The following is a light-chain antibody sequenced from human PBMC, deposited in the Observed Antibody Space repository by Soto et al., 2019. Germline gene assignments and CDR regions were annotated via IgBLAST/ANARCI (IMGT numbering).Light chain of an antibody. CDR2: EVS. J-gene: IGLJ1*01. V-gene: IGLV2-8*01. Sequence: QSALTQPPSASGSPGQSVTISCAGTSSDVGGYNYVSWYQQYPGKVPKLMIYEVSERPSGVPDRFSGSKSRNTAFLTVSGLQAEDEADYYCLSYADTAYVFGTGTKVTVL. CDR1: SSDVGGYNY. CDR3: LSYADTAYV.